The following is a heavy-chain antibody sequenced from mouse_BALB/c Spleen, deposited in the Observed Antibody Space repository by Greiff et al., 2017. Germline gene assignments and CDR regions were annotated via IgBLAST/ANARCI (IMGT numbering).Heavy chain of an antibody. D-gene: IGHD2-3*01. CDR1: GYTFSSYW. Sequence: VQLQQSGAELMKPGASVKISCKATGYTFSSYWIEWVKQRPGHGLEWIGEILPGSGSTNYNEKFKGKATFTADTSSNTAYMQLSSLTSEDSAVYYCARKMGPFYAMDYWGQGTSVTVSS. CDR2: ILPGSGST. CDR3: ARKMGPFYAMDY. V-gene: IGHV1-9*01. J-gene: IGHJ4*01.